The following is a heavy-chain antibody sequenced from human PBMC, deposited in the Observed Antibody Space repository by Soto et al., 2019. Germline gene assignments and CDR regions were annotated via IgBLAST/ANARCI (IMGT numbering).Heavy chain of an antibody. D-gene: IGHD3-10*01. Sequence: QVQLQESGPGLVKPSETLSLTCTVSGGSISSYYWSWIRQPAGKGLEWIGRIYTSGSTNYNPSLKSRVTMSVDTAKNQFSRKLSSVTAADTAVYYCARGQLLWFGELFDNWFDPWGQGTLVTVSS. J-gene: IGHJ5*02. CDR2: IYTSGST. CDR3: ARGQLLWFGELFDNWFDP. CDR1: GGSISSYY. V-gene: IGHV4-4*07.